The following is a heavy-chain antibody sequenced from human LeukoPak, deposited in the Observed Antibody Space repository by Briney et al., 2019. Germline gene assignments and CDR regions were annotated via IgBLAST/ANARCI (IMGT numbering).Heavy chain of an antibody. CDR1: GFTFSSYS. J-gene: IGHJ6*02. V-gene: IGHV3-21*01. Sequence: GGSLRLSCAASGFTFSSYSMNWVRQAPGKGLEWVSSISSSSGYIYYADSVKGRFTISRDNAKNSLYLQMNSLRAEDTAVYYCARDRPGTLGYYYYYGMDVWGQGTTVTVSS. CDR3: ARDRPGTLGYYYYYGMDV. D-gene: IGHD1-1*01. CDR2: ISSSSGYI.